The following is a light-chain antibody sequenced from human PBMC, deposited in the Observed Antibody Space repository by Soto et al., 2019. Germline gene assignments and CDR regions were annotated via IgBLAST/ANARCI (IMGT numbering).Light chain of an antibody. V-gene: IGLV2-23*02. Sequence: QSALTQPASVSGSPGQSITISCTGTRSDVGSYNLVSWYQHHPRKAPKLVIYEVSERPSGVSYRFSGSKSGNTASLTISGLQAGDEADYYCCSYAGSVDHYVFGTGTKVTVL. CDR2: EVS. CDR3: CSYAGSVDHYV. J-gene: IGLJ1*01. CDR1: RSDVGSYNL.